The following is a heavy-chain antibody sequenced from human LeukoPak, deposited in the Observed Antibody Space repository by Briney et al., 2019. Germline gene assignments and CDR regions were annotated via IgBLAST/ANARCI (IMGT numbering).Heavy chain of an antibody. CDR3: ASPSLGYCSGGSCQYYYYYGMDV. J-gene: IGHJ6*02. CDR1: GYTFTRYY. Sequence: ASVKLSCKASGYTFTRYYMHWVRQAPGQGLEWMGWISAYNGNTNYAQKLQGRVTMTTDTSTSTAYMELRSLRSDDTAVYYCASPSLGYCSGGSCQYYYYYGMDVWGQGTTVTVSS. V-gene: IGHV1-18*04. CDR2: ISAYNGNT. D-gene: IGHD2-15*01.